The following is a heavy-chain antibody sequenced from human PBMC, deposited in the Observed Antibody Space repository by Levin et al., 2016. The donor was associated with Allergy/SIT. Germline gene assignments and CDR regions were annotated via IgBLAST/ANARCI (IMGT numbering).Heavy chain of an antibody. D-gene: IGHD1-26*01. CDR2: ISHDGSSE. J-gene: IGHJ4*02. V-gene: IGHV3-30*18. CDR1: GFTFSSYG. Sequence: GGSLRLSCVASGFTFSSYGMHWVRQAPGKGLEWVALISHDGSSEFYGDSMKGRFTISRDNSKYTVYLQMHSLRSEDTALYYCAKSRGTYYPSFDYWGQGTLVTVSS. CDR3: AKSRGTYYPSFDY.